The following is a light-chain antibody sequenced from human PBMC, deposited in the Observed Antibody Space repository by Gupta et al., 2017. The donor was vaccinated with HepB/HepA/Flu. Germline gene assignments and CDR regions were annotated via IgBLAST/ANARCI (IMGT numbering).Light chain of an antibody. J-gene: IGKJ4*01. V-gene: IGKV1-5*03. Sequence: DIQMTQSPSTLSASVGDRVTITCRASQSISNLLAWYQQKPGKAPKVLIYQASSLESGVPSRFSGSGSGTEFTLTVSSLQPDDFATYYCQHDKSSPLTFGGGTKVEIK. CDR3: QHDKSSPLT. CDR1: QSISNL. CDR2: QAS.